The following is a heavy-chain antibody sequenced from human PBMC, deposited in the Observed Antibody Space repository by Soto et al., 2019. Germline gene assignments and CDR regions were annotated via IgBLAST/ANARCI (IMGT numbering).Heavy chain of an antibody. Sequence: EVQLLESGGGLVQPGGSLRLSCAASGFTFSSYAMSWVRQAPGKGLEWVSAISGSGGSTYYADSVKGRFTISRDNSKNTLYLQMNSLRAEDTALYYCANSRRYCSGGSCPYTYYFDYWGQGTLVTVSS. CDR2: ISGSGGST. V-gene: IGHV3-23*01. CDR1: GFTFSSYA. CDR3: ANSRRYCSGGSCPYTYYFDY. D-gene: IGHD2-15*01. J-gene: IGHJ4*02.